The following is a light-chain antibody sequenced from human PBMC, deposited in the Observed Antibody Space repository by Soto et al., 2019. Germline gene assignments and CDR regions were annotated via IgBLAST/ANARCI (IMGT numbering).Light chain of an antibody. CDR1: QDISNY. J-gene: IGKJ4*01. CDR2: DAS. CDR3: QQYDNLQLT. Sequence: DIQMTQSPSSLSASVGDRVTITCQASQDISNYLNWYQQKPGNAPKLLIYDASNLETGVPSRFSGGGSATYFTFTISSLQHEDIEPYYCQQYDNLQLTLGGGTKVDLK. V-gene: IGKV1-33*01.